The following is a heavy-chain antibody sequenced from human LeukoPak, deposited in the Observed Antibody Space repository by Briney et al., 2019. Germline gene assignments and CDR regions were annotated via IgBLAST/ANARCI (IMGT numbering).Heavy chain of an antibody. Sequence: GRSLRPSCEASGFTFNTYGMHWVRQAPGKGLEWLAVISYDERNKYYTDSVKGRFTISRDNSKNTLYLQMSSLRPEDTAVYYCANGAVYCTSPKYPTGSAPSCFAHWGQGTLVTVSS. CDR2: ISYDERNK. J-gene: IGHJ4*02. V-gene: IGHV3-30*18. CDR1: GFTFNTYG. CDR3: ANGAVYCTSPKYPTGSAPSCFAH. D-gene: IGHD2-2*01.